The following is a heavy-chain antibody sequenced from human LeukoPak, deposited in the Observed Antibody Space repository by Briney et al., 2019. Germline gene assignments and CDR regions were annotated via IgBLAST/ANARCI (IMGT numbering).Heavy chain of an antibody. V-gene: IGHV3-23*01. Sequence: GGSLRLSCAASGFTFSSYAMSWVRQAPGMGLEWVSAISGSGGSTYYADSVKGRFTISRDNSKNTLYLQMNSLRAEDTAVYYCANAVGDYDSSGYYLGDENRFDPWGQGTLVTVSS. CDR3: ANAVGDYDSSGYYLGDENRFDP. CDR1: GFTFSSYA. J-gene: IGHJ5*02. D-gene: IGHD3-22*01. CDR2: ISGSGGST.